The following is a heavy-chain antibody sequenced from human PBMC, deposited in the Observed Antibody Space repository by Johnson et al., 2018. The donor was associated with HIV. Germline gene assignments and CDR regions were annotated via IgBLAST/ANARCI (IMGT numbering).Heavy chain of an antibody. J-gene: IGHJ3*02. CDR1: GFTFDDYA. V-gene: IGHV3-9*01. CDR3: ARAASDAFDI. CDR2: ISWNSGSI. Sequence: VQLVESGGGVVQPGRSLRLSCEASGFTFDDYAMHWVRQAPGKGLEWVSGISWNSGSIGYVDSVKGRFTISRDNAKNSLYLQMNSLRAEDTAVYYCARAASDAFDIWGQGTMVTVSS.